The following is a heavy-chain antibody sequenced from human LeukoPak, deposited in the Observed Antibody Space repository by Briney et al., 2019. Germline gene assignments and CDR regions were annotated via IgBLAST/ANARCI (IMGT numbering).Heavy chain of an antibody. CDR3: ARVGGYGSGSYSHYYYGMDV. J-gene: IGHJ6*02. Sequence: ASVKVSCKAPGGTFSSYAISWVRQAPGQGLEWMGGIIPIFGTANYAQKFQGRVTITADESTSTAYMELSSLRSEDTAVYYCARVGGYGSGSYSHYYYGMDVWGQGTTVTVSS. CDR1: GGTFSSYA. V-gene: IGHV1-69*13. D-gene: IGHD3-10*01. CDR2: IIPIFGTA.